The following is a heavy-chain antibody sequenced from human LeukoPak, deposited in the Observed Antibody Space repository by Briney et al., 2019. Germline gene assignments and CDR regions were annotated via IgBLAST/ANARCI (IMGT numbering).Heavy chain of an antibody. D-gene: IGHD6-19*01. Sequence: GGSLRLSCAASGFTFSSYGMHWVRQAPGKGLEWVAVISYDGSNKYYADSVKGRFTISRDNSKNTLYLQMNSLRAEDTAVYYCARVAVAGTGYFDYWGQGTLVTVSS. J-gene: IGHJ4*02. V-gene: IGHV3-30*03. CDR3: ARVAVAGTGYFDY. CDR2: ISYDGSNK. CDR1: GFTFSSYG.